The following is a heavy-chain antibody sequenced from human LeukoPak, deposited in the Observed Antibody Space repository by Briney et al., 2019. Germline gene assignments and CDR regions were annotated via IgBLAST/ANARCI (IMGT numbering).Heavy chain of an antibody. D-gene: IGHD1-26*01. V-gene: IGHV4-39*01. CDR3: ARHSVGVSTFDP. CDR1: GGSISSTNYY. J-gene: IGHJ5*02. Sequence: SETLSLTCTVSGGSISSTNYYWVWIRQPPGKGLEWIGSVYHTGTTYYNPSLKSRVTISADTSKNHFSLKLSSVTAADTAVYYCARHSVGVSTFDPWGQGTLVTVSS. CDR2: VYHTGTT.